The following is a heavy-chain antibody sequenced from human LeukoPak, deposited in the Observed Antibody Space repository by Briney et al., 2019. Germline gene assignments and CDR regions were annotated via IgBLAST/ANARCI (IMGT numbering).Heavy chain of an antibody. CDR1: GFTFSNYE. V-gene: IGHV3-48*03. D-gene: IGHD3-3*02. J-gene: IGHJ4*02. CDR2: ISTSVSTT. CDR3: ARLAYLDY. Sequence: AGGSLRLSCAASGFTFSNYEMNWVRQAPGKGPEWISYISTSVSTTYYADSVKGRLTISRDNAKNSLYLQMNSLRVEDSAVYYCARLAYLDYWGQGTLVTVSS.